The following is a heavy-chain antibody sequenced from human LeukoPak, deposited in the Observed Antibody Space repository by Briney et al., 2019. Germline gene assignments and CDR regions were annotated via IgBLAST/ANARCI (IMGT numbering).Heavy chain of an antibody. J-gene: IGHJ4*02. Sequence: SETLSLTCTVSGGSISSYYWSWIRQPPGKGLEWIGYIYYSGSTNYNPSLKSRVTMSVDTSKNQFSLKLSSVTAADTAVYYCARDNCSGGSCYSVYYFDYWGQGTLVTVSS. D-gene: IGHD2-15*01. CDR2: IYYSGST. CDR3: ARDNCSGGSCYSVYYFDY. V-gene: IGHV4-59*12. CDR1: GGSISSYY.